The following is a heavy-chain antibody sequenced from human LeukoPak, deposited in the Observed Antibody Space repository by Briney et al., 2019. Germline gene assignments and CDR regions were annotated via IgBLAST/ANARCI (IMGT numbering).Heavy chain of an antibody. J-gene: IGHJ5*02. CDR3: ARDPYYDSSGPQYFDP. D-gene: IGHD3-22*01. Sequence: ASVKVSCKASGYTFTGYYMHWVRQAPGQGLEWMGWINPNNGNTNYAQKLQGRVTMTTDTSTSAAYMELRSLRSDDTAVYYCARDPYYDSSGPQYFDPWGQGTLVTVSS. V-gene: IGHV1-18*04. CDR2: INPNNGNT. CDR1: GYTFTGYY.